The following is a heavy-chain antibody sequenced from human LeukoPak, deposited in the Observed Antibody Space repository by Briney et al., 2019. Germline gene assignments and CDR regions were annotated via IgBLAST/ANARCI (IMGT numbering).Heavy chain of an antibody. V-gene: IGHV1-2*02. J-gene: IGHJ6*03. CDR3: ARFLKNPVNRGGPANYYMDV. D-gene: IGHD2/OR15-2a*01. Sequence: ASVKVSCKASGYTFTGYYMHWVRQAPGQGLEWMGWINPDSGGTNYAQKFQGRVTMTRNTSISTAYMELSSLRFEDTAEYYCARFLKNPVNRGGPANYYMDVWGKGTTVT. CDR2: INPDSGGT. CDR1: GYTFTGYY.